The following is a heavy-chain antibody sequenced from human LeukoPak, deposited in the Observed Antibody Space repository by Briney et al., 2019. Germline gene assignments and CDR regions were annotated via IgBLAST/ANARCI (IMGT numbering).Heavy chain of an antibody. J-gene: IGHJ5*02. CDR3: AKDSRALRYFDWPPGA. CDR2: ISGSGGST. Sequence: GGSLRLSCAASGFTFSSYAMSWVRQAPGKGLEWVSAISGSGGSTYYADSVKGRFTISRDNSKNTLYLQMNSLRAEDTAVYYCAKDSRALRYFDWPPGAWGQGTLVTVSS. CDR1: GFTFSSYA. D-gene: IGHD3-9*01. V-gene: IGHV3-23*01.